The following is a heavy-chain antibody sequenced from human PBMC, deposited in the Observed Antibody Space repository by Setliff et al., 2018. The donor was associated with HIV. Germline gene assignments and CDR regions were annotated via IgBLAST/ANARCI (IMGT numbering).Heavy chain of an antibody. CDR2: IYYSGSA. Sequence: LSLTCTVSGGSISSYYWSWIRQPPGKGLEWIGYIYYSGSANYTPSLKSRVTISLDTSKSQFSLKLSSVTAADTAMYYCARVLDYYDSSPYYFDYWGQGTLVTVPS. CDR1: GGSISSYY. J-gene: IGHJ4*02. D-gene: IGHD3-22*01. V-gene: IGHV4-59*01. CDR3: ARVLDYYDSSPYYFDY.